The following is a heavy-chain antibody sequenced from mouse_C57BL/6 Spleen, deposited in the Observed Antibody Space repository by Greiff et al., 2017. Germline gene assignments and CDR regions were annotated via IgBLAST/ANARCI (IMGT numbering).Heavy chain of an antibody. V-gene: IGHV1-81*01. CDR1: GYTFTSYG. D-gene: IGHD3-2*02. Sequence: VQLQQSGAELARPGASVKLSCKASGYTFTSYGISWVKQRTGQGLEWIGEIYPRSGNTSYNEKFKGKATLTADKSSSTAYMELRSLTSEDSAVYFCARLEGFLDSSGWDFDYWGQGTTLTVSS. J-gene: IGHJ2*01. CDR3: ARLEGFLDSSGWDFDY. CDR2: IYPRSGNT.